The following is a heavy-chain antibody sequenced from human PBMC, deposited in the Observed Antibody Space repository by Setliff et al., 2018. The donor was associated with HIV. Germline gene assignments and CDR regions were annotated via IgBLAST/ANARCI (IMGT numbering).Heavy chain of an antibody. CDR3: ARSLLPSITVAGTIGY. D-gene: IGHD6-19*01. CDR2: IYYSGST. V-gene: IGHV4-38-2*01. J-gene: IGHJ4*02. CDR1: GHSIISGHF. Sequence: SETLSLTCAVSGHSIISGHFWGWIRQPPGKGLEWIGSIYYSGSTYYNPSLKSRVTISLDTSKNHFSLKLSSVTAADTAVYYCARSLLPSITVAGTIGYWGQGSLVTVSS.